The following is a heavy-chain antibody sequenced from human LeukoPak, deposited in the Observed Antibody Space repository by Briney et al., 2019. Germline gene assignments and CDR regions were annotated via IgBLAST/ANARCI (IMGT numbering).Heavy chain of an antibody. CDR3: ARLIVVDFAFDY. V-gene: IGHV4-61*10. CDR2: IYHSGST. J-gene: IGHJ4*02. CDR1: GAPVNSGSYY. Sequence: PSETLSLTCTVSGAPVNSGSYYWTWIRQPAGEGLEWIGSIYHSGSTYYNPSLKSRVTISVDTSKNQFSLKLSSVTAADAAVYYCARLIVVDFAFDYWGQGTLVTVSS. D-gene: IGHD3-22*01.